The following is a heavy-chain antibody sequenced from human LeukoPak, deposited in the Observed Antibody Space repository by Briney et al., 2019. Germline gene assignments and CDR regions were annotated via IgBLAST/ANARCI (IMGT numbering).Heavy chain of an antibody. Sequence: SETLSLTCTVSGYSISSGYYWGWIRQPPGKGLEWIGSIYHSGSTYYNPSLKSRVTISVDTSKNQFSLKLSSVTAADTAVYYCARVAGVVTAIQGNWFDPWGQGTLVTVSS. J-gene: IGHJ5*02. D-gene: IGHD2-21*02. CDR1: GYSISSGYY. CDR3: ARVAGVVTAIQGNWFDP. CDR2: IYHSGST. V-gene: IGHV4-38-2*02.